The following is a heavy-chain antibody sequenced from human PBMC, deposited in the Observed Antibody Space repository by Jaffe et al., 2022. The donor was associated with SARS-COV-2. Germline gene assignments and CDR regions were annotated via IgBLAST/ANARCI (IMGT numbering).Heavy chain of an antibody. Sequence: QVQLQQWGAGLLKPSETLSLTCAVYGGSFSGYYWSWIRQPPGKGLEWIGEINHSGSTNYNPSLKSRVTISVDTSKNQFSLKLSSVTAADTAVYYCARVNCGYSSGYRYYYYYYGMDVWGQGTTVTVSS. V-gene: IGHV4-34*01. CDR3: ARVNCGYSSGYRYYYYYYGMDV. D-gene: IGHD3-22*01. J-gene: IGHJ6*02. CDR1: GGSFSGYY. CDR2: INHSGST.